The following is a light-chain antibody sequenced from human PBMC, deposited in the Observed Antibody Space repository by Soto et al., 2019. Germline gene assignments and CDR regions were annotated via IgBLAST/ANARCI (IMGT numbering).Light chain of an antibody. CDR2: AAS. J-gene: IGKJ2*01. CDR3: QQYDTYYT. Sequence: DIQLTQSPSFLSASVGYRFTITCRASQGINIFLAWFQQKPGKAPNLLISAASTLQSGVPSRFSGSGSETEFTLTINSLQPDDFATYYCQQYDTYYTFGQGTKVDI. V-gene: IGKV1-9*01. CDR1: QGINIF.